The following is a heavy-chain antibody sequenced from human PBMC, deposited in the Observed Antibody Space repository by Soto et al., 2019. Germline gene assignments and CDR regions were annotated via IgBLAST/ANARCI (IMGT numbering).Heavy chain of an antibody. CDR3: ARDSLGEGAFDI. J-gene: IGHJ3*02. Sequence: SETLSLTYTVSGGSISSYYWSWIRQPPGKGLEWIGYIYYSGSTNYNPSLKSRVTISVDTSKNQFSLKLSSVTAADTAVYYCARDSLGEGAFDIWGQGTMVTVSS. CDR1: GGSISSYY. D-gene: IGHD4-17*01. V-gene: IGHV4-59*01. CDR2: IYYSGST.